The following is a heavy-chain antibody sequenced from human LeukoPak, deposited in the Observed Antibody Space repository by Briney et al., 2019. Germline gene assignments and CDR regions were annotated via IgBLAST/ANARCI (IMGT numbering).Heavy chain of an antibody. CDR2: IKQDGSEK. CDR3: ASLGFSPNVGDY. J-gene: IGHJ4*02. Sequence: GGSLRLSCAASGFTFSSYWMSWVRQAPGKGLEWVANIKQDGSEKYYVDSVKGRLTISRDNAKNSLYLEMNSLRAEDTAVYYCASLGFSPNVGDYWGQGTLVTVSS. D-gene: IGHD1-26*01. V-gene: IGHV3-7*01. CDR1: GFTFSSYW.